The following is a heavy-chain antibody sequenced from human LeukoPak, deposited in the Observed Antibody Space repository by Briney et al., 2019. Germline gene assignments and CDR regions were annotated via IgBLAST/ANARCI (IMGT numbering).Heavy chain of an antibody. CDR1: GFTFSSYW. CDR3: AKVYTLTTLYYYYMGV. D-gene: IGHD4-17*01. CDR2: IKQDGSEK. Sequence: PGGSLKLSCAASGFTFSSYWMSWVRQAPGKGLEWVANIKQDGSEKYYVDSAKGRFTISKDNAKNSLYLQMNSLRAEDTAVHYCAKVYTLTTLYYYYMGVWGKGTTVTVSS. J-gene: IGHJ6*03. V-gene: IGHV3-7*01.